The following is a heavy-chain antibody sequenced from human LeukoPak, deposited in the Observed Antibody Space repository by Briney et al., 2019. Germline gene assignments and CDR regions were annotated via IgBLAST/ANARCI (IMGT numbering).Heavy chain of an antibody. Sequence: PGGSLRLSCAASGFTFSSYAMTWVRQAPGQGLEGVSGISGSGDTTYYADSVKGRITISRDNSKKMLYLQMNSLRAEDTAVYYCARILTTLFNDYGGYVAHDTYYFDYWGQGTLVTVSS. D-gene: IGHD4-17*01. CDR2: ISGSGDTT. CDR1: GFTFSSYA. V-gene: IGHV3-23*01. J-gene: IGHJ4*02. CDR3: ARILTTLFNDYGGYVAHDTYYFDY.